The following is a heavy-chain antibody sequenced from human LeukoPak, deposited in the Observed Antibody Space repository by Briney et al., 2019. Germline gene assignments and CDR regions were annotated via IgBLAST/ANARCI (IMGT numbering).Heavy chain of an antibody. CDR3: VKDNPLDY. Sequence: GSLSLSCGASGFPFSNYGMLWVRPAPGKGLDWVAFIRYDGNNKLYPDSVKGRFTISRDNSKNTLYLHINSLRAEDTAVYYCVKDNPLDYWGQGTLVIVSS. CDR2: IRYDGNNK. V-gene: IGHV3-30*02. CDR1: GFPFSNYG. D-gene: IGHD1-14*01. J-gene: IGHJ4*02.